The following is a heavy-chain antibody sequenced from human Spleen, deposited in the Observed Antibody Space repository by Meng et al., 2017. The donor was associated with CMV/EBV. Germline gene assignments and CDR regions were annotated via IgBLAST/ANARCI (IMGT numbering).Heavy chain of an antibody. J-gene: IGHJ4*02. CDR3: AVISETFDY. CDR1: GFTFSSYG. V-gene: IGHV3-30*02. D-gene: IGHD1-26*01. Sequence: GESLKISCAPSGFTFSSYGMHWVRQAPGKGLEWVAFIRYDGSNKYYADSVKGRFTISRDNSKNTLYLQMNSLRAEDTAVYYCAVISETFDYWGQGTLVTVSS. CDR2: IRYDGSNK.